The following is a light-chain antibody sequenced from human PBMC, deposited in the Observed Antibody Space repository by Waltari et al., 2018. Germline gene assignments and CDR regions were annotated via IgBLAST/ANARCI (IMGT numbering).Light chain of an antibody. CDR2: DVN. CDR1: IRDVGGSNF. V-gene: IGLV2-11*01. J-gene: IGLJ2*01. Sequence: QSALTQPPPVSGSSGQSVTISCPGTIRDVGGSNFVSSYQQHPGKAPQLIIYDVNKRPAGVPDRFSGSKSGNTASLSISELQAEDEAHYYCCSYTGAHTFVVFGGGTKVTVL. CDR3: CSYTGAHTFVV.